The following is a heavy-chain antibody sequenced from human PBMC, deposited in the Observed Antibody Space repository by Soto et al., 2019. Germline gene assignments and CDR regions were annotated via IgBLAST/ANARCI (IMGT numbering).Heavy chain of an antibody. Sequence: PGGSLRLSCAASGFTFSSYGMHWVRQAPGKGLEWVAVIWYDGSNKYYADSVKGRFTISRDNSKNTLYLQMNSLRAEDTAVYYCARYMAAARYSSSLDYWGQGTLVTVSS. D-gene: IGHD6-6*01. CDR1: GFTFSSYG. CDR2: IWYDGSNK. J-gene: IGHJ4*02. CDR3: ARYMAAARYSSSLDY. V-gene: IGHV3-33*01.